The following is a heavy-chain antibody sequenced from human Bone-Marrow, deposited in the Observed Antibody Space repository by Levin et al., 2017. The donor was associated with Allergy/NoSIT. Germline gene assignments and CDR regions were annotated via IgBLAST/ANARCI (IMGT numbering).Heavy chain of an antibody. D-gene: IGHD3-3*01. CDR1: GFIFNTFA. Sequence: GESLKISCAASGFIFNTFALSWVRQTPGKGLEWVSTIGGSGTNTYYADSVRGRFTISRDNSKNTVSLQMNSLSADDTAMYYCARDRSGTYFWFWGQGTLVTVSS. V-gene: IGHV3-23*01. CDR3: ARDRSGTYFWF. J-gene: IGHJ4*02. CDR2: IGGSGTNT.